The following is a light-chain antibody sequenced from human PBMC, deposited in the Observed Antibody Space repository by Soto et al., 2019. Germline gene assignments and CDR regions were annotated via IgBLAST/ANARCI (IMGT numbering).Light chain of an antibody. Sequence: QSVLTQPPSVSGAPGQRVTISCTGSSSNIGAGYGVHWYQQRPGTAPRLLISGNSNRPSGVPDRFSGSTSGTSASLAISGLQAEDEGDYYCSSYTTTYSVVFGEGTKLTVL. CDR3: SSYTTTYSVV. J-gene: IGLJ2*01. CDR1: SSNIGAGYG. CDR2: GNS. V-gene: IGLV1-40*01.